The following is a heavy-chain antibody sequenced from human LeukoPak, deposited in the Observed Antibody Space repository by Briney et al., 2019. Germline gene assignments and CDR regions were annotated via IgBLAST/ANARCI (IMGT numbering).Heavy chain of an antibody. CDR1: GFTFSSYA. CDR3: ARDTSFNYGAHAMDV. Sequence: GSLRLSCAASGFTFSSYAKSWVRQAPGKGLEWVLGISGSGAYTYYADSVKGRFTISRDNSQNTLYLQLNSLRAEDTAIYYCARDTSFNYGAHAMDVWGQGTTVTVSS. D-gene: IGHD4/OR15-4a*01. V-gene: IGHV3-23*01. CDR2: ISGSGAYT. J-gene: IGHJ6*02.